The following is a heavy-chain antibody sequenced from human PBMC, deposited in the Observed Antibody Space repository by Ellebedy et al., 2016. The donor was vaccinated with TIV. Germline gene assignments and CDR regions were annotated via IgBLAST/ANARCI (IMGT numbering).Heavy chain of an antibody. CDR2: LYYSGST. D-gene: IGHD3-10*01. J-gene: IGHJ5*02. Sequence: MPSETLSLTCTVSGGSISSSSYYWGWTRQPPGKGLEWIGSLYYSGSTYYNPSLKSRVTLSVDTSKHQFSLKLSSVTAADTAVYYGASHMVRESTWFYPWGQGTLVTVSS. V-gene: IGHV4-39*01. CDR3: ASHMVRESTWFYP. CDR1: GGSISSSSYY.